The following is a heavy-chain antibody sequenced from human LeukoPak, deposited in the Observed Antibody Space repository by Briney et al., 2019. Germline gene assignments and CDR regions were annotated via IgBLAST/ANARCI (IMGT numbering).Heavy chain of an antibody. J-gene: IGHJ3*02. CDR1: GFTVSSNS. Sequence: GGSLRLSCTVSGFTVSSNSMSWVRQAPGKGLEWVSFIYSDNTHYSDSVKGRFTISRDNSKNTLYLQMNSLRAEDTAVYYCARDSPAYYDILTGYYIGGFDAFDIWGQGTMVTVSS. CDR2: IYSDNT. V-gene: IGHV3-53*01. D-gene: IGHD3-9*01. CDR3: ARDSPAYYDILTGYYIGGFDAFDI.